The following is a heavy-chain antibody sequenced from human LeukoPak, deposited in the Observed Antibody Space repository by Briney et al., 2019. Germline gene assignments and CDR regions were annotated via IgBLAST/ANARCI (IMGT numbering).Heavy chain of an antibody. J-gene: IGHJ4*02. D-gene: IGHD6-13*01. Sequence: ASVKVSCKASGYTFTSYDINWVRQATGQGLEWMGWMNPNSGNTGYAQKFQGRVTITRNTSISTAYMELSSLRSEDTAVYYCARGSDTGYSSNLDYWGQGTLVTVSS. V-gene: IGHV1-8*03. CDR2: MNPNSGNT. CDR1: GYTFTSYD. CDR3: ARGSDTGYSSNLDY.